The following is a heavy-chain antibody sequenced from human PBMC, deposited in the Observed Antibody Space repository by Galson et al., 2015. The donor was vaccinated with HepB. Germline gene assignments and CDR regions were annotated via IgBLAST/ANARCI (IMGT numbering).Heavy chain of an antibody. Sequence: SLRLSCAASGFTSSSYGMHWVRQAPGKGLEWVAVIWYDGSNKYYADSVKGRFTISRDNSKNTLYLQMNSLRAEDTAVYYCARGSVVLPQGVDYWGQGTLVTVSS. CDR3: ARGSVVLPQGVDY. CDR2: IWYDGSNK. D-gene: IGHD3-10*02. J-gene: IGHJ4*02. CDR1: GFTSSSYG. V-gene: IGHV3-33*01.